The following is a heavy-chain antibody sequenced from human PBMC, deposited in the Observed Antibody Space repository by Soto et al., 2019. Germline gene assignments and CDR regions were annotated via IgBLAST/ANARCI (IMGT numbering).Heavy chain of an antibody. CDR1: GGSIISYY. V-gene: IGHV4-59*01. CDR3: ASGGSCYSRYCYFDY. D-gene: IGHD2-15*01. CDR2: IYYSGST. J-gene: IGHJ4*02. Sequence: SETLSLTCTVSGGSIISYYCSCIRHPPGKGLEWIVYIYYSGSTNYNPSLKSRVTISVDTSKNQFSLKLSSVTAADTAVYYCASGGSCYSRYCYFDYWGQGTLVTVSS.